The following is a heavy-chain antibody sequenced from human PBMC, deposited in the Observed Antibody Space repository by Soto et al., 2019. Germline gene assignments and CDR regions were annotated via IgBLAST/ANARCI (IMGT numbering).Heavy chain of an antibody. D-gene: IGHD3-3*01. CDR1: GFTFTIYS. CDR2: IWYDGSNK. J-gene: IGHJ4*02. Sequence: VQLVQSGGGLVKPGGSLRLSCAASGFTFTIYSMNWVRQAPGKGLEWVAVIWYDGSNKYYADSVKGRFTISRDNSKNTLYLQMNSLRAEDTAVYYCARGGDHYDFWSGYYRVFDYWGQGTLVTVSS. CDR3: ARGGDHYDFWSGYYRVFDY. V-gene: IGHV3-33*08.